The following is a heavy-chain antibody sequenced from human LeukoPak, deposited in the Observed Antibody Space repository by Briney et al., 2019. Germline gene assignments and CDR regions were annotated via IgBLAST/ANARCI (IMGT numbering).Heavy chain of an antibody. J-gene: IGHJ5*02. Sequence: SETLSLTCTVSAGSISSGSYNWGWIRQSPGKGLEWIGSIYFSGSTYYNPSLKSRLTISVDTSKNQFSLKLSSVTAADTAVYYCAIHQGGGQEVRNGSDPWSQGTPVTV. CDR1: AGSISSGSYN. CDR3: AIHQGGGQEVRNGSDP. V-gene: IGHV4-39*01. D-gene: IGHD1-1*01. CDR2: IYFSGST.